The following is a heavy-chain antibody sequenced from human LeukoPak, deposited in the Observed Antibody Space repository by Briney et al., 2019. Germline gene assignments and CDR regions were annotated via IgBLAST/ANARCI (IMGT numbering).Heavy chain of an antibody. V-gene: IGHV4-59*11. Sequence: PSETLSLTCTVSGGSISSHYWSWIRQPPGKGLEWIRYIYYSGSTNYNPSLKSRVTISVDTSKNQFSLKLSSVTAADTAVYYCARDHYDILTGYSYDAFDIWGQGTMVTVSS. CDR1: GGSISSHY. CDR3: ARDHYDILTGYSYDAFDI. J-gene: IGHJ3*02. D-gene: IGHD3-9*01. CDR2: IYYSGST.